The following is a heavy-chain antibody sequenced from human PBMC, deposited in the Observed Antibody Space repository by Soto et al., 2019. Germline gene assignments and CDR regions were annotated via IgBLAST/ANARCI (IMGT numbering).Heavy chain of an antibody. J-gene: IGHJ4*02. CDR2: ISDDGSNK. D-gene: IGHD4-17*01. Sequence: QVQLVESGGGVVQPGWSLRLSCAASEFTFRRYAMHWVRQAPGKGLAWVAVISDDGSNKYYADSVQGRFTISRDNSKNTLYLQISSLRVEDTAVYYCAREWGYGDYWNYFDYWGQGTLVTVSS. CDR3: AREWGYGDYWNYFDY. CDR1: EFTFRRYA. V-gene: IGHV3-30-3*01.